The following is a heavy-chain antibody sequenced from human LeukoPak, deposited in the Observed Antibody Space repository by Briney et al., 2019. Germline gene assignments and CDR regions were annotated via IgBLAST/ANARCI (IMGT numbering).Heavy chain of an antibody. CDR1: GFTVSSNY. V-gene: IGHV3-53*01. D-gene: IGHD6-25*01. CDR3: ARDESGYGTFDY. Sequence: GSLRLSCAASGFTVSSNYMSWVRQAPGKGLEWVPVIYSGGSTYYADSVKGRFTISRDNSKSTLSLQMNSLRAEDTAVYYCARDESGYGTFDYWGQGTLVTVSS. J-gene: IGHJ4*02. CDR2: IYSGGST.